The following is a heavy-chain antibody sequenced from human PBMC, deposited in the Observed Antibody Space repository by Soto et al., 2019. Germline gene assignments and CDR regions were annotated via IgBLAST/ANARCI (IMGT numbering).Heavy chain of an antibody. V-gene: IGHV4-59*01. CDR1: GGSISSYY. Sequence: SETLSLTCTVSGGSISSYYWSWIRQPPGKGLEWIGYIYHSGSTNYNPSLKSRVTISVDTSKNQFSLKLSSVTAADTAVYYCARGLIGYYDSSGYYHPPSYYFDYWGQGTLVTVSS. J-gene: IGHJ4*02. CDR2: IYHSGST. D-gene: IGHD3-22*01. CDR3: ARGLIGYYDSSGYYHPPSYYFDY.